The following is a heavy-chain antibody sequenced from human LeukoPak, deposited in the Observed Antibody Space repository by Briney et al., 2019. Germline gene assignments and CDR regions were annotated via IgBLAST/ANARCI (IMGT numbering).Heavy chain of an antibody. J-gene: IGHJ6*03. V-gene: IGHV4-38-2*01. CDR1: GYSISSGYY. Sequence: PSETLSLTCAVSGYSISSGYYWGWIRQPPGKGLEWIGSIYHSGSTYYNPSLKSRVTISVDTSKNQFSLKLSSVTAADTAVYYCARGINYDFWSGYFHYYYMDVWGKGTTVTVSS. CDR2: IYHSGST. CDR3: ARGINYDFWSGYFHYYYMDV. D-gene: IGHD3-3*01.